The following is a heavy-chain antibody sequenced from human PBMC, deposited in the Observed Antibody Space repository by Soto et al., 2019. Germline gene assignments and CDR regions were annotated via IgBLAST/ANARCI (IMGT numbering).Heavy chain of an antibody. Sequence: EVQLVESGGGLVQPGRSLRLSCAASGFTFDDYAMHWVRQTPGKGLEWVSGISGKSASIGYADSVKGRFTISRENAKNALYLQMNSLRAEDTALYYCAKGFMTIEGRLDYWGQGTLVTVSS. CDR3: AKGFMTIEGRLDY. V-gene: IGHV3-9*01. CDR1: GFTFDDYA. J-gene: IGHJ4*02. D-gene: IGHD1-26*01. CDR2: ISGKSASI.